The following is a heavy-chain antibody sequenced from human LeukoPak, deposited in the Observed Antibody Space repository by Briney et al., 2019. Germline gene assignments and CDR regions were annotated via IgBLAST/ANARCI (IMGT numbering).Heavy chain of an antibody. CDR1: GGSISSYY. V-gene: IGHV4-59*12. CDR3: ARSRYDYVWGSYRYYYFDY. J-gene: IGHJ4*02. Sequence: SETLSLTCTVSGGSISSYYWSWIRQPPGKGLEWIGYIYYSGSTNYNPSHKSRVTISVDTSKNQFSLKLSSVTAADTAVYYCARSRYDYVWGSYRYYYFDYWGQGTLVTVSS. D-gene: IGHD3-16*02. CDR2: IYYSGST.